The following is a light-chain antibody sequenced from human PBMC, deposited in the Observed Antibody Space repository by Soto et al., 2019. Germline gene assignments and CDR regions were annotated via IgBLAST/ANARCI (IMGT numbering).Light chain of an antibody. J-gene: IGKJ4*01. V-gene: IGKV3-15*01. CDR3: QQYNNWPPLT. Sequence: EIVMTQSPATLSVSPGERATLSCRASQSVSGNLAWYQRKPGQAPRLLIYGASTRATGIPARFSGSGSATEFTLTISSLQSEEFAVYYCQQYNNWPPLTFGGGTKVEIK. CDR2: GAS. CDR1: QSVSGN.